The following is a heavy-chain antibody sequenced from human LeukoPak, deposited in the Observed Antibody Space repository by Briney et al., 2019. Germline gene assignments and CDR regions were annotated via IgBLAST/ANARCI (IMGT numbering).Heavy chain of an antibody. V-gene: IGHV3-30-3*01. CDR3: ARGQFAAALDY. D-gene: IGHD6-13*01. Sequence: GRSLRLSCAASVFTFSSYAMHWVRQAPGKGLEWVAVISYDGSNKYYADSVKGRFTISRDNSKNTLYLQMNSLRAEDTAVYYCARGQFAAALDYWGQGTLVTFAS. J-gene: IGHJ4*02. CDR1: VFTFSSYA. CDR2: ISYDGSNK.